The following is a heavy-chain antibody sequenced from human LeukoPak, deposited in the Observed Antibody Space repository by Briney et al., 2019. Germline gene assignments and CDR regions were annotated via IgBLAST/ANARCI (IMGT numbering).Heavy chain of an antibody. D-gene: IGHD3-16*01. J-gene: IGHJ5*02. Sequence: ASVKVSCKASGYTFTNYFMHWVRQAPGQGLEWMGIINPAGGGTSYAQKFQGRVTMTRDTSTSTVYMELSSLRSEDTAVYYCARDGGLVKRVANNWFDPWGQGTLVTVSS. CDR3: ARDGGLVKRVANNWFDP. V-gene: IGHV1-46*01. CDR2: INPAGGGT. CDR1: GYTFTNYF.